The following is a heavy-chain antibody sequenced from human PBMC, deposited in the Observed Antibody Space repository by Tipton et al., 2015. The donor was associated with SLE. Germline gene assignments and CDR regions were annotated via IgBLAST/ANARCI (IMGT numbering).Heavy chain of an antibody. CDR2: IRSKTYGGTT. CDR1: GYTFGDYG. V-gene: IGHV3-49*03. J-gene: IGHJ4*02. CDR3: ARSTTTMNLPRFDF. D-gene: IGHD4-17*01. Sequence: SLRLSCAVSGYTFGDYGVSWFRQAPGKGLEWLAFIRSKTYGGTTEYAASLRGRFTVSVDTSKNQFSLRLSSVTAADTAVYFCARSTTTMNLPRFDFWGLGTLVTVSS.